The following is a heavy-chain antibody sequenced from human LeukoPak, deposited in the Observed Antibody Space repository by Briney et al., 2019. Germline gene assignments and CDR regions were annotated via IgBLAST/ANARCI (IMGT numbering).Heavy chain of an antibody. CDR3: ASGAGDYGDYVRPSPRNNWFDP. CDR2: INPRGGST. D-gene: IGHD4-17*01. J-gene: IGHJ5*02. CDR1: GYTFTSYY. Sequence: ASVKVSCTASGYTFTSYYMHWVRQAPGQGLEWMGIINPRGGSTSYAQKFQGRVTMTRDTSTSTVYMELSSLRSEDTAVYYCASGAGDYGDYVRPSPRNNWFDPWGQGTLVTVSS. V-gene: IGHV1-46*01.